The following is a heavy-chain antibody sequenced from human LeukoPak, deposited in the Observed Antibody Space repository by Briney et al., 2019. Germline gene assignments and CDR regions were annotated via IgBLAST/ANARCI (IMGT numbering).Heavy chain of an antibody. J-gene: IGHJ5*02. CDR3: ARGGAYDYGVLDA. D-gene: IGHD4/OR15-4a*01. CDR2: ISDTGKTT. Sequence: GGSLRLSCEASGFAFSNHAMTWVRQAPGEGLQWVSTISDTGKTTFYRDSVRGRFTISRDISNNTLYLQMDSLRADDTAVYYCARGGAYDYGVLDAWGQGTLVTVSS. CDR1: GFAFSNHA. V-gene: IGHV3-23*01.